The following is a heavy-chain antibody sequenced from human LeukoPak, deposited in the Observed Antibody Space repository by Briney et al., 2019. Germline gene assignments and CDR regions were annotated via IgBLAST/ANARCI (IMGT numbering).Heavy chain of an antibody. CDR3: ARGVRYFDWFRYYYYYYMDV. Sequence: GGSLRLSCAASGFTFSNYWMNWVRQAPGKGLEWVANIKPDGRETYYVDSVKGRFTISRDNAKSSLYLQMKSLRAEDTAVYYCARGVRYFDWFRYYYYYYMDVWGKGTTVTISS. CDR2: IKPDGRET. CDR1: GFTFSNYW. D-gene: IGHD3-9*01. J-gene: IGHJ6*03. V-gene: IGHV3-7*03.